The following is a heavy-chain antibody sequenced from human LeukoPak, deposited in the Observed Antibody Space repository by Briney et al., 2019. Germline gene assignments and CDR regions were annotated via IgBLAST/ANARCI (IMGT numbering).Heavy chain of an antibody. D-gene: IGHD5-18*01. CDR2: ITTKVYGGTT. CDR1: GFSFGDYN. Sequence: PGRSLRLSCTGSGFSFGDYNITWVRQAPGKGLEWLGFITTKVYGGTTEYAASVKGRFTISRDDFKSIAHLQMNSLKIEDTALYLCIRDVPSGGYSHGCFDYWGQGTLVTVSS. J-gene: IGHJ4*02. CDR3: IRDVPSGGYSHGCFDY. V-gene: IGHV3-49*04.